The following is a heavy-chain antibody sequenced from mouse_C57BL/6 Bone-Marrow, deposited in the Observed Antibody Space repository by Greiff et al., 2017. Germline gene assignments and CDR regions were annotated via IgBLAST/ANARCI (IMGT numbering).Heavy chain of an antibody. CDR1: GYTFTNYW. Sequence: VQLQQSGAELVRPGTSVKMSCKASGYTFTNYWIGWAKQRPGHGLEWIGDIYPGGGYTNYNEKFKGKATLTADKSSTTAYMQFSSLTSEDSAVCYCAKYDWDAMDYWGQGTSVTVSS. CDR3: AKYDWDAMDY. CDR2: IYPGGGYT. D-gene: IGHD2-4*01. V-gene: IGHV1-63*01. J-gene: IGHJ4*01.